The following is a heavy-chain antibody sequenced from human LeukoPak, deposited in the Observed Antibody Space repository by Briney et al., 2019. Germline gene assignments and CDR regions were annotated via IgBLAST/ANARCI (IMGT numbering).Heavy chain of an antibody. Sequence: PGGSLRLSCAASGIIFNDYYMSWIRQAPGKGLEWVSYISSGGTDKFYGDSVKGRFTISRDNAKNSLYLQMNSLRADDTAVYYCATYHYGSVPYWGQGTLVTVSS. CDR1: GIIFNDYY. CDR2: ISSGGTDK. D-gene: IGHD3-10*01. CDR3: ATYHYGSVPY. V-gene: IGHV3-11*01. J-gene: IGHJ4*02.